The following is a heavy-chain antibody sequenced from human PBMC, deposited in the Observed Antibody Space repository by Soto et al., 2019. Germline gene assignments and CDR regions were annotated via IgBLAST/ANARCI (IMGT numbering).Heavy chain of an antibody. Sequence: SEPLSLTCAVSGYSISSGYYWGWIRQPPGKGLEWIGSIYHSGSTYYNPSLKSRVTISVDTSKNQFSLKLSSVTAADTAVYYCARATYYYDSSGYYFHDYWGQGTLVTVSS. D-gene: IGHD3-22*01. CDR1: GYSISSGYY. V-gene: IGHV4-38-2*01. J-gene: IGHJ4*02. CDR2: IYHSGST. CDR3: ARATYYYDSSGYYFHDY.